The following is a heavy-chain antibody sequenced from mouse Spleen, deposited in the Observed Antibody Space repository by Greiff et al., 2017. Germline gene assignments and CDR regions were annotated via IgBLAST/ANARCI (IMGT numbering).Heavy chain of an antibody. J-gene: IGHJ2*01. V-gene: IGHV1-69*01. CDR2: IDPSDSYT. D-gene: IGHD1-1*01. CDR1: GYTFTSYW. CDR3: AILTTVVGSFDY. Sequence: QVQLQQSGAELVMPGASVKLSCKASGYTFTSYWMHWVKQRPGQGLEWIGEIDPSDSYTNYNQKFKGKATLTVDKSSSTAYMQLSSLTSEDSAVYYCAILTTVVGSFDYWGQGTTLTVSS.